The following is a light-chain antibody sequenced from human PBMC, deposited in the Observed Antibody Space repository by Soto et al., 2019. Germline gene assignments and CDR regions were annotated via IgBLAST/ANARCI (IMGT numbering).Light chain of an antibody. Sequence: EIVLMQSPGTLSLSPGERATLFCRASQSMKRRYLAWYQQKPGQAPRVLIYAASNRATGIPDRFSGSGSGTDFSLTISRLEPEDFAVYYCHQYDNTPQTFGQGTK. CDR2: AAS. CDR1: QSMKRRY. V-gene: IGKV3-20*01. J-gene: IGKJ2*01. CDR3: HQYDNTPQT.